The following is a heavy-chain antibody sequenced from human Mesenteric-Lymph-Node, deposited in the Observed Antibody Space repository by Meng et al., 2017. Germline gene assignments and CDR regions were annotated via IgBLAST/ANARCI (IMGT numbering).Heavy chain of an antibody. CDR2: IYHSGST. CDR3: ARRRGGSGRDC. D-gene: IGHD3-10*01. V-gene: IGHV4-39*01. Sequence: HRQLQESGPGLVKHSWTLSRTCTVSGGSISSNGSYWDWVRQPPGKGLEWIGAIYHSGSTSYNPSLQSRVTMFVETSKNQFSLMLTSVTATDTAVYYCARRRGGSGRDCWGQGTLVTVSS. CDR1: GGSISSNGSY. J-gene: IGHJ4*02.